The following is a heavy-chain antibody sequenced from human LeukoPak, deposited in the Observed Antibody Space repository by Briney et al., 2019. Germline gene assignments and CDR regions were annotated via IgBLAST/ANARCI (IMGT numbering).Heavy chain of an antibody. Sequence: GGSLRLSCAASGFTFDDYGMSWVRHAPGKGLEWVSGINWNGGSTGYADSVKGRFTMSRDNAKNSLYLQMNSLRAEDTAVYYCARAGVLTGYFLDYWGQGTLVTVSS. V-gene: IGHV3-20*04. CDR3: ARAGVLTGYFLDY. D-gene: IGHD3-9*01. J-gene: IGHJ4*02. CDR1: GFTFDDYG. CDR2: INWNGGST.